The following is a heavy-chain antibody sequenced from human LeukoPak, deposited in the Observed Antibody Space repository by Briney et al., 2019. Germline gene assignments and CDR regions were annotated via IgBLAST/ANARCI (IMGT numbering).Heavy chain of an antibody. CDR2: IYYSGST. V-gene: IGHV4-59*01. J-gene: IGHJ4*02. CDR3: ARGCGYFDY. CDR1: GGSISNYY. Sequence: SETLSLTCTVSGGSISNYYWTWIRQPPGKGLEWIGYIYYSGSTNYSPSLKSRVTISVDTSNNQFSLKLTSVTAADTAVYYCARGCGYFDYWGQGTLVTVSS. D-gene: IGHD4/OR15-4a*01.